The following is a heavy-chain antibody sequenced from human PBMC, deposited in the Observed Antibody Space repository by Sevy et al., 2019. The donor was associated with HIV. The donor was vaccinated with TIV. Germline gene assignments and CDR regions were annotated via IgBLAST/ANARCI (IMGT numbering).Heavy chain of an antibody. CDR2: IKSKIDGATR. J-gene: IGHJ4*02. D-gene: IGHD6-13*01. CDR1: GFTFSNAW. V-gene: IGHV3-15*01. Sequence: GGSLRLSCAASGFTFSNAWMSWVRQAPGKGLEWVGRIKSKIDGATRELTVPVKGRVTISRDDSRNTLYLQMNSLKIEDTGVYNWATGLGKADFDFWGQGTLVTVSS. CDR3: ATGLGKADFDF.